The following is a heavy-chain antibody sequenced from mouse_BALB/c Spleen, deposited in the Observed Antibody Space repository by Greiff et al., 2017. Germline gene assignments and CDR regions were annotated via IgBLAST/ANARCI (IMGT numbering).Heavy chain of an antibody. CDR1: GFSLTGYG. V-gene: IGHV2-6-7*01. J-gene: IGHJ4*01. CDR2: IWGDGST. D-gene: IGHD3-1*01. Sequence: QVHVKQSGPGLVAPSQSLSITCTVSGFSLTGYGVNWVRQPPGKGLEWLGMIWGDGSTDYNSALKSRLSISKDNSKSQVFLKMNSLQTDDTARYYCARGTGGFYAMDYWGQGTSVTVSS. CDR3: ARGTGGFYAMDY.